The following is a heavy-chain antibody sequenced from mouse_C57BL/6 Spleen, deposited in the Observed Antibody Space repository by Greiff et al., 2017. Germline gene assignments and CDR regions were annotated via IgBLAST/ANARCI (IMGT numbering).Heavy chain of an antibody. J-gene: IGHJ3*01. V-gene: IGHV1-15*01. CDR2: IDPETGGT. Sequence: VKVVESGAELVRPGASVTLSCKASGYTFTDYEMHWVKQTPVHGLEWIGAIDPETGGTAYNQKFKGKAILTADKSSSTAYMELRSLTSEDSAVYYCTRDGSAWFAYWGQGTLVTVSA. D-gene: IGHD2-3*01. CDR3: TRDGSAWFAY. CDR1: GYTFTDYE.